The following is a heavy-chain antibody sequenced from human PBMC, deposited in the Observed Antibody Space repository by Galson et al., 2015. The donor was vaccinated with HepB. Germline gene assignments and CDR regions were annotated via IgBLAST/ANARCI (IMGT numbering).Heavy chain of an antibody. CDR3: AKILVGSVNTDN. J-gene: IGHJ4*02. CDR1: GFTVSNNY. Sequence: SLRLSCAVSGFTVSNNYMSWVRQAPGKGLEWVSILYASGSTYYADSLKGRFTISRDNSKNTVYLQMNSLRVEDTAVYYCAKILVGSVNTDNWGPRALVTAS. D-gene: IGHD3-9*01. CDR2: LYASGST. V-gene: IGHV3-66*01.